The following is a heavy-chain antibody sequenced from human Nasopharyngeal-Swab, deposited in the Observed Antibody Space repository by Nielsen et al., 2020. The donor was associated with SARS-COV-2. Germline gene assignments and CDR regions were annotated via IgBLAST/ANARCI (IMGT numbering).Heavy chain of an antibody. CDR3: ARPTSPYYFDY. V-gene: IGHV1-46*01. Sequence: ASVKVSCKASGYTFTSYYMHWERQAPGQGLEWMGIINPSGGSTSYAQKFQGRVTMTRDTSTSTVYMELSSLRSEDTAVYYCARPTSPYYFDYWGQGTLVPSPQ. CDR1: GYTFTSYY. J-gene: IGHJ4*02. CDR2: INPSGGST.